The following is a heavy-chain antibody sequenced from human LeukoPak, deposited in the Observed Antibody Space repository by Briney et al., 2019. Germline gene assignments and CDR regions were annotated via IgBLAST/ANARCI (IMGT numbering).Heavy chain of an antibody. D-gene: IGHD3-9*01. Sequence: SVKVSCKASGDTLSSHAISWVRQAPGQGLEWMGGIFPIFGTSNYAQRFQGRVTITADESTGTAYMELSSLRSEDTAVYYCARADGYDIWTGYRGWFDPWGQGTLVTVSS. CDR3: ARADGYDIWTGYRGWFDP. CDR1: GDTLSSHA. J-gene: IGHJ5*02. CDR2: IFPIFGTS. V-gene: IGHV1-69*01.